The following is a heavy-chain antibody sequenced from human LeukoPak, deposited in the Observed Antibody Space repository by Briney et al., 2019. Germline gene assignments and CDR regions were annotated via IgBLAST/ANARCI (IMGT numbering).Heavy chain of an antibody. CDR3: ARVGGSGWYGYIDY. CDR2: ISYDGSNK. J-gene: IGHJ4*02. Sequence: AGGSLRLSCAASGFTFSSYAMHWVRQAPGKGLEWVAVISYDGSNKYYPDSVKGRFTISRDSSRNTVYLQMGSLTADDTAVYYCARVGGSGWYGYIDYWGQGTLVRVSS. D-gene: IGHD6-19*01. CDR1: GFTFSSYA. V-gene: IGHV3-30*04.